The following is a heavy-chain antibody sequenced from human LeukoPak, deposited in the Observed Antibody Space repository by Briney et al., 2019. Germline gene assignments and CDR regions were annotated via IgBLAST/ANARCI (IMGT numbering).Heavy chain of an antibody. CDR1: GGSISSYY. D-gene: IGHD6-19*01. CDR2: IYYSGST. V-gene: IGHV4-59*01. Sequence: ASETLSLTCTVSGGSISSYYWSWIRQPPGKGLEWIGYIYYSGSTNYNPSLKSRVTISVDTSKNQFSLKLSSVTAADTAVYYCARDSISSGLQRLDYWGQGTLVTVSS. J-gene: IGHJ4*02. CDR3: ARDSISSGLQRLDY.